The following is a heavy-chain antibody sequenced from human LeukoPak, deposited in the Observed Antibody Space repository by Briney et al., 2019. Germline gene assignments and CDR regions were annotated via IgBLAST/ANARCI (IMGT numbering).Heavy chain of an antibody. V-gene: IGHV3-74*01. D-gene: IGHD1-20*01. CDR2: MNPDGSDI. CDR1: GLTFSHYG. CDR3: ARADNWDSGGF. Sequence: RRYLRLSCLASGLTFSHYGMYWARHAPGKGLVWVSRMNPDGSDINYADSVKGRFTISRDNAKNTLYLQMSGLRAEDTAVYYCARADNWDSGGFWGQGTLVTASS. J-gene: IGHJ4*02.